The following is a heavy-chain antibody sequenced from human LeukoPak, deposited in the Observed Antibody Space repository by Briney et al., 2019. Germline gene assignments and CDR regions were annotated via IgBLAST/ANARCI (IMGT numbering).Heavy chain of an antibody. D-gene: IGHD4-17*01. Sequence: ETLSLTCPVSDGSMTNYYWSWIRQPAGKGLEWIGRIYTSGSTNYNPSLKSRVTISVDTSKNQFSLKLSSVTAADTAVYYCARDSIYGDPFDYWGQGTLVTVSS. CDR3: ARDSIYGDPFDY. J-gene: IGHJ4*02. CDR2: IYTSGST. V-gene: IGHV4-4*07. CDR1: DGSMTNYY.